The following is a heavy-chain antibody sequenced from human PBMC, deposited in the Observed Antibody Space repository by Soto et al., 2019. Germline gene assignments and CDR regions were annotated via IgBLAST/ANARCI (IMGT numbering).Heavy chain of an antibody. J-gene: IGHJ4*02. CDR1: GYTFTSYY. CDR3: ARATFGYCSGGSRYSLDY. Sequence: QVQLVQSGAEVKKPGASVKVSCKASGYTFTSYYMHWVRQAPGQGLEWMGIINPSGGSTSYAQKFQGRVTMTRDTSTSTVYMELSSLRSEDTAVYYCARATFGYCSGGSRYSLDYWGQGTLVTVSS. CDR2: INPSGGST. V-gene: IGHV1-46*03. D-gene: IGHD2-15*01.